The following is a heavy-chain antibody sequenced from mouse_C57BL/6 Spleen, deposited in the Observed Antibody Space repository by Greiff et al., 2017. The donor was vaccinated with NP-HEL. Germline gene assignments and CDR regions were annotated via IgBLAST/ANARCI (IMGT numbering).Heavy chain of an antibody. Sequence: QVQLKQPGAELVKPGASVKMSCKASGYTFTSYWITWVKQRPGQGLEWIGDIYPGSGSTNYNEKFKSKATLTVDKSSSTAYMQLSSLTSEDSAVYYCARGAYFTTVVATVDYWGQGTTLTVSS. CDR1: GYTFTSYW. CDR2: IYPGSGST. CDR3: ARGAYFTTVVATVDY. V-gene: IGHV1-55*01. J-gene: IGHJ2*01. D-gene: IGHD1-1*01.